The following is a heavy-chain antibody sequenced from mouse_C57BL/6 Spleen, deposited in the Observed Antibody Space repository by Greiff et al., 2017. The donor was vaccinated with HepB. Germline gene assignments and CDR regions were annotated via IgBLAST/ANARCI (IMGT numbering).Heavy chain of an antibody. J-gene: IGHJ2*01. CDR2: IDPEDGDT. D-gene: IGHD1-1*01. Sequence: VQLQQSGAELVRPGASVKLSCTASGFNIKDYYMHWVKQRPEQGLEWIGRIDPEDGDTEYAPKFQGKATMTADTSSNTAYLQLSSLTSEDTAVYYCTTYVYGSSYYFDYWGQGTTLTVSS. CDR3: TTYVYGSSYYFDY. CDR1: GFNIKDYY. V-gene: IGHV14-1*01.